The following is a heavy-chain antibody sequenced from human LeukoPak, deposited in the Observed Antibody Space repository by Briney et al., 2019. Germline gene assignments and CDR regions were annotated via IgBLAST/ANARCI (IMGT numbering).Heavy chain of an antibody. V-gene: IGHV3-23*01. D-gene: IGHD6-19*01. CDR1: GFTFSSYA. CDR3: AITQAVAGTRGVDY. Sequence: GSLRLSCSASGFTFSSYAISWVRQAPGKGLEWGSAISGSGGSTYYAGSVKGRFTISRDNSKNTLYMQMNSLRDEDTAVYYCAITQAVAGTRGVDYWGQGTLVTVSS. CDR2: ISGSGGST. J-gene: IGHJ4*02.